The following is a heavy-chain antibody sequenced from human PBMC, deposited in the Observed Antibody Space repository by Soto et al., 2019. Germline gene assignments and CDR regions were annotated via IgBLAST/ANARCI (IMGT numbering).Heavy chain of an antibody. Sequence: SETLSLTCTVSGGSISSYYWSWIRQPPGKGLEWIGYIYYSGSTNYNPSLKSRVTISVDTSKNQFSLKLSSVTAADTAVYYCARSLYDSGRFQHWGQGTLVTVPS. CDR3: ARSLYDSGRFQH. CDR2: IYYSGST. V-gene: IGHV4-59*01. J-gene: IGHJ1*01. CDR1: GGSISSYY. D-gene: IGHD3-22*01.